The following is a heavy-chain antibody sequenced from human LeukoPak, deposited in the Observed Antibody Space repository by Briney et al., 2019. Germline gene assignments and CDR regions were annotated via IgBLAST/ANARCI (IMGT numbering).Heavy chain of an antibody. Sequence: GGSLRLSCAVSGFRFANYAMSWVRQAPGKGLDWVSTISATGDCTYYADSVKGRFTVSRDNSKNTVYLQLNSLSAEDTAVYYCYGEGYWGQGTLVTVSS. CDR3: YGEGY. CDR2: ISATGDCT. CDR1: GFRFANYA. V-gene: IGHV3-23*01. D-gene: IGHD4/OR15-4a*01. J-gene: IGHJ4*02.